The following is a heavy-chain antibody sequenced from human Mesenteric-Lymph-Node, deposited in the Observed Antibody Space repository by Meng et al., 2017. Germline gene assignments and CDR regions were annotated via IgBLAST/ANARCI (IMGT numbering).Heavy chain of an antibody. CDR3: ARGGGCSSSSCDLDY. CDR2: SYHSGST. V-gene: IGHV4-4*02. J-gene: IGHJ4*02. CDR1: GASISSGTW. Sequence: QVEGQEPGPGLVNPSETLSLTCVGSGASISSGTWLNWVRQPPGKGLEWIGDSYHSGSTNYNPSLKSRVTISVDKSKNQFSLKLSSVTAADTAMYYCARGGGCSSSSCDLDYWGQGVLVTVSS. D-gene: IGHD2-2*01.